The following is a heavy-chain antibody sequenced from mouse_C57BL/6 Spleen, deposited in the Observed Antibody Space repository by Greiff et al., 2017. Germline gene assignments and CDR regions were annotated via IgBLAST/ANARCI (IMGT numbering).Heavy chain of an antibody. CDR1: GYTFTSYW. CDR3: ARWGHYYGSSYDY. J-gene: IGHJ2*01. V-gene: IGHV1-69*01. Sequence: VQLQQPGAELVMPGASVKLSCKASGYTFTSYWMHWVKQRPGQGLAWIGEIDPSDSYTNYNQKFKGKSTLTVDKSSSTAYMQLSSLTSEDSAVYYCARWGHYYGSSYDYWGQGTTLTVSS. D-gene: IGHD1-1*01. CDR2: IDPSDSYT.